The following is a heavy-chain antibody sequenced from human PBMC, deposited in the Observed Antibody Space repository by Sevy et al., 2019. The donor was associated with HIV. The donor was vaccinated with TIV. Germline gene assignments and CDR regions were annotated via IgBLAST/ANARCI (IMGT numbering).Heavy chain of an antibody. V-gene: IGHV3-7*01. CDR2: IKEDGSAK. J-gene: IGHJ4*01. D-gene: IGHD1-26*01. CDR3: ARDSPGYGGYSY. CDR1: RFTFKTYW. Sequence: GGSLRLSCAASRFTFKTYWMSWVRQAPGKGLEWVGNIKEDGSAKYYADSVRGRFTISRDNAKNSLYLQMRSLRVEDTAGYYWARDSPGYGGYSYWGQGTLVTVSS.